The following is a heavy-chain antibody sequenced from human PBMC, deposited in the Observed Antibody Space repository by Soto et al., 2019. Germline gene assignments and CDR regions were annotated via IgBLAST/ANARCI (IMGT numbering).Heavy chain of an antibody. Sequence: EVQLVESGGGLIQPGGSLKLSCAASGFTVGNNYMSWVRQAPGKGLEWVSLIYSTGTTKYADSVKGRFTVSRENAKNTLYLQMNSRRAEDTAVYYWAKDGRGSGSHYNSVGYWGQGTLVTVSS. D-gene: IGHD3-10*01. CDR1: GFTVGNNY. J-gene: IGHJ4*02. CDR3: AKDGRGSGSHYNSVGY. V-gene: IGHV3-53*01. CDR2: IYSTGTT.